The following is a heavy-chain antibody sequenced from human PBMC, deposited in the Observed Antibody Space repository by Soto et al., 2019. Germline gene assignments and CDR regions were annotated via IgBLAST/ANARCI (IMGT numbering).Heavy chain of an antibody. V-gene: IGHV3-23*01. CDR2: ISGGGDIT. J-gene: IGHJ4*02. D-gene: IGHD1-26*01. CDR3: AKWVPETGFDY. CDR1: GFTFKTNV. Sequence: EVQLLGSGGRLVQPGGSLRLSCAASGFTFKTNVMGWVRQAPGRGLEWVSGISGGGDITYYADSVKGRFIISRDNSKNMLYLQMDSLRAEDTAVYYCAKWVPETGFDYWGQGTLVTVSS.